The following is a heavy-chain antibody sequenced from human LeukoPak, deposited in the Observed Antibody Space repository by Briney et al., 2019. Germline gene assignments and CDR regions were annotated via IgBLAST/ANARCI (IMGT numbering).Heavy chain of an antibody. CDR3: ARGNYDSTGYYYMGDTLDI. J-gene: IGHJ3*02. CDR2: IYISGST. D-gene: IGHD3-22*01. V-gene: IGHV4-4*07. Sequence: SETMSLTCTVSGGSITNYYWNWIRQPAGKGLEWIGHIYISGSTNYNPSLKSRVTMSVDTSKNQFSLKVNSVTAADTAVYYCARGNYDSTGYYYMGDTLDIWGQGTMVTVSS. CDR1: GGSITNYY.